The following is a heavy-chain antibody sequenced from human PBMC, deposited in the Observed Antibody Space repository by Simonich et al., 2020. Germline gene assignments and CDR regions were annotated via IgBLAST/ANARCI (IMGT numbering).Heavy chain of an antibody. V-gene: IGHV4-59*08. Sequence: QVQLQESGPGLVKPSETLSLTCTVSGGSISSYYWSWIRQPPGKGLEWIGYIYYSGSTNYNPSLQRRVTISVDTSKNQFPLKLSSVTAADTAVYYCASRGWSGYYDYWGQGTLVTVSS. D-gene: IGHD3-3*01. J-gene: IGHJ4*02. CDR3: ASRGWSGYYDY. CDR1: GGSISSYY. CDR2: IYYSGST.